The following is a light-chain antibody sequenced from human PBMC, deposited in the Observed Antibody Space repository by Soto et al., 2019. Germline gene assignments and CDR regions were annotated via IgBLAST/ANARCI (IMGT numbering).Light chain of an antibody. CDR1: QSLSSN. V-gene: IGKV3-20*01. Sequence: EIVLTQSPATLSASPGDRATLSCRASQSLSSNLAWYQQRPGQAPRLLIYGASFRATGVPDRFTGSGSGTDFTLTISRLEPEDFAVYYCQQYGTSPLTFGQGTRLEIK. J-gene: IGKJ5*01. CDR2: GAS. CDR3: QQYGTSPLT.